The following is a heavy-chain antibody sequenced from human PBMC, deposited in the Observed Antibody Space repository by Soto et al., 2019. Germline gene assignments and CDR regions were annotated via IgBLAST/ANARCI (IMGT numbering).Heavy chain of an antibody. CDR2: INYSGST. D-gene: IGHD6-6*01. CDR1: GGSVSSGSYY. CDR3: ARVLAARASRDFDY. Sequence: SETLSLTCTVSGGSVSSGSYYWSWIRQPPGKGLEWIGYINYSGSTNYNPSLKSRVTISVDTSKNQFSLKLSSVTAADTAVYYCARVLAARASRDFDYWGQGTLVTVSS. J-gene: IGHJ4*02. V-gene: IGHV4-61*01.